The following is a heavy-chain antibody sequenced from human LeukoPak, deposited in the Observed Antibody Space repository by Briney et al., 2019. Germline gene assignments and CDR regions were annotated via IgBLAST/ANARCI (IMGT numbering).Heavy chain of an antibody. CDR3: ARELGSGDMDV. D-gene: IGHD2-15*01. V-gene: IGHV4-38-2*02. CDR1: GYSISSGYY. CDR2: IYHSGST. Sequence: PSETLSLTCTVSGYSISSGYYWGWIRQPPGKGLEWIGSIYHSGSTYYNPSLKSRVTISVDTSKDQFSLKLSSVTAADTAVYYCARELGSGDMDVWGKGTTVTVSS. J-gene: IGHJ6*03.